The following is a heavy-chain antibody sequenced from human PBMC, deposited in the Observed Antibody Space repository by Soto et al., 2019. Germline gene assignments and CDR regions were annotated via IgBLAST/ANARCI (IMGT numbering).Heavy chain of an antibody. CDR2: IIPIFGTA. J-gene: IGHJ6*02. Sequence: QVQLVQSGAEVKKPGSSVKVSCKASGGTFSSYAISWVRQAPGQGLEWMGGIIPIFGTANYAQKFQGRVTITADESTSTAYMELSSLRSEDTAVYYCARGEGGYDSSGYSYYYGMDVWGQGTTVTVSS. D-gene: IGHD3-22*01. CDR1: GGTFSSYA. V-gene: IGHV1-69*12. CDR3: ARGEGGYDSSGYSYYYGMDV.